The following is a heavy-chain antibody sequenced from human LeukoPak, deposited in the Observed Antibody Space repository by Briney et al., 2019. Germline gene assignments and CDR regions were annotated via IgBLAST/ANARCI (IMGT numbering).Heavy chain of an antibody. CDR2: ISAYNGNT. V-gene: IGHV1-18*01. CDR1: GYTFTSYG. J-gene: IGHJ4*02. D-gene: IGHD2-2*01. CDR3: ARVNGPYCSSTSCYVDY. Sequence: ASVKVSCKASGYTFTSYGISWVRQAPGQGLEWMGWISAYNGNTNYAQNLQGRVTMTTDTSTSTAYMELRSLRSDDTAVYYCARVNGPYCSSTSCYVDYWGQGTLVTVSS.